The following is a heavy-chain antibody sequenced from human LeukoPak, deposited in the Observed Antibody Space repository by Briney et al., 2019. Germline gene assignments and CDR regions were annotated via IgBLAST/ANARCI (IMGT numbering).Heavy chain of an antibody. CDR3: ARGRIAARPYYSYYMDV. D-gene: IGHD6-6*01. CDR1: GGSISSYY. J-gene: IGHJ6*03. CDR2: IYYSGST. V-gene: IGHV4-59*01. Sequence: PSETLSLTCTVSGGSISSYYWSWIRQPPGKGLEWIGYIYYSGSTNYNPSLKSRVTISVDTSKNQFSLKLSSVTAADTAVYYCARGRIAARPYYSYYMDVWGKGTTVTVSS.